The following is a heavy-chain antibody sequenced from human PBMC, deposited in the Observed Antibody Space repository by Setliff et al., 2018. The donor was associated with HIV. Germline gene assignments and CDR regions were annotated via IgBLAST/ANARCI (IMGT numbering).Heavy chain of an antibody. J-gene: IGHJ6*02. V-gene: IGHV1-18*01. CDR1: GYTFTTFG. CDR3: ARDVEHMMDV. Sequence: GASVKVSCKASGYTFTTFGISWVRQAPGQGLEWMGWISAYNGHTNYAQNLQGRVTMTTDTSTNTAYLELRSLRFDDTAVYYCARDVEHMMDVWGQGTTVTVSS. CDR2: ISAYNGHT.